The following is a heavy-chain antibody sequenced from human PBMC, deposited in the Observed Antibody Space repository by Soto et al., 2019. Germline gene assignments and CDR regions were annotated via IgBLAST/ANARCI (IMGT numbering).Heavy chain of an antibody. J-gene: IGHJ1*01. D-gene: IGHD4-17*01. CDR3: ARQNKGDYGY. CDR1: GFTFSDYW. V-gene: IGHV3-7*04. CDR2: IKQDGGET. Sequence: EVQLVESGGGLVQPGGSLRLSCAASGFTFSDYWMSWVRQAPGKGLEWVANIKQDGGETYYVDAVKGRFTISRDNAKNSLYLQMTYVGVEDTAVYYCARQNKGDYGYWGQGTVVTVSS.